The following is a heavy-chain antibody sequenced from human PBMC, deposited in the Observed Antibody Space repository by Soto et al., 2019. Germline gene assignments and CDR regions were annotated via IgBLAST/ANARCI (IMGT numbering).Heavy chain of an antibody. CDR2: IIHIFGTA. Sequence: SVKVSCKASGCTFSSYAISWVRQAPGQGLEWMGGIIHIFGTANYAQKFQGRVTITADESTSTAYMELSSLRSEDTAVYYCARDLGGSSFRSYYYGMDVWGQGTTVTVSS. CDR3: ARDLGGSSFRSYYYGMDV. D-gene: IGHD6-6*01. J-gene: IGHJ6*02. CDR1: GCTFSSYA. V-gene: IGHV1-69*13.